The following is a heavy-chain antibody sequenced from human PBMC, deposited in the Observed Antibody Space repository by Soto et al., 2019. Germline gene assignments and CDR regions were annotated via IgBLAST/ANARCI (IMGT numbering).Heavy chain of an antibody. V-gene: IGHV4-39*01. CDR2: IHFSGTA. CDR1: GGSISTRSSY. Sequence: PSETLSLTCTVSGGSISTRSSYWGWIRQTPGKGLEWIGHIHFSGTADYSPSLKSRVSISVDTSKNRFSLKVISVTAADTATYYCERRRAELHFDVWGQGTPVPVSS. J-gene: IGHJ4*02. D-gene: IGHD1-26*01. CDR3: ERRRAELHFDV.